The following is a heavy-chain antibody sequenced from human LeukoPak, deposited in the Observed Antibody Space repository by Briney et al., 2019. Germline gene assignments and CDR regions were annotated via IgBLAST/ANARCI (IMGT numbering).Heavy chain of an antibody. CDR2: IKSRTDGGTT. J-gene: IGHJ4*02. Sequence: GWALSLSCAASELTFSNAWMNWVRQGPAKGLEWVGGIKSRTDGGTTDYAARVEGRFTISRDDSKNMVYLQMKSLKTDDTAVYYCTSQYFAYWGQGTLVAVSS. CDR1: ELTFSNAW. CDR3: TSQYFAY. V-gene: IGHV3-15*01.